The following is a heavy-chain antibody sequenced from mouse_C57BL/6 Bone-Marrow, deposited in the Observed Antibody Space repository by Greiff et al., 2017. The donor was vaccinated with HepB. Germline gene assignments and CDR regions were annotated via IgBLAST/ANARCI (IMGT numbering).Heavy chain of an antibody. V-gene: IGHV14-2*01. Sequence: EVQLQQSGAELVKPGASVKLSCTASGFNFKDYYMHWVKQRTEQGLEWIGMIDPEDGETKYDPKFQGKATITTDTTSNTTYLQLSSLTSEDTAVYYCAVITTVVATGAYWGQGTLVTVSA. CDR2: IDPEDGET. D-gene: IGHD1-1*01. J-gene: IGHJ3*01. CDR1: GFNFKDYY. CDR3: AVITTVVATGAY.